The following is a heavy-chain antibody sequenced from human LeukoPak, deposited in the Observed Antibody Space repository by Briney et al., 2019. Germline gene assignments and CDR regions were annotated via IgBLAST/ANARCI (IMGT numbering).Heavy chain of an antibody. V-gene: IGHV3-30*02. CDR2: IQYDGDNK. J-gene: IGHJ6*03. CDR1: GFTFNNYG. Sequence: GGSLRLSCAASGFTFNNYGIHWVRQAPGKGLEWVAFIQYDGDNKYYADSVKGRFTISRDNSKNTLYLQMNSLRPEDTAVYYCASGRTIFYYYMDVWGKGTTVTISS. CDR3: ASGRTIFYYYMDV. D-gene: IGHD3-3*02.